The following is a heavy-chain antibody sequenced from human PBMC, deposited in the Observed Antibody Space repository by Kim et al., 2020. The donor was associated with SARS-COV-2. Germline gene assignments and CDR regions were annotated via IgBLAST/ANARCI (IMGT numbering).Heavy chain of an antibody. Sequence: GGSLRLSCAASGFTFDDYAMHWVRQAPGKGLEWVSGISWNSGSIGYADSVKGRFTISRDNAKNSLYLQMNSLRAEDTALYYCAKDVLWFGESIYYYYGM. CDR2: ISWNSGSI. J-gene: IGHJ6*01. CDR3: AKDVLWFGESIYYYYGM. D-gene: IGHD3-10*01. V-gene: IGHV3-9*01. CDR1: GFTFDDYA.